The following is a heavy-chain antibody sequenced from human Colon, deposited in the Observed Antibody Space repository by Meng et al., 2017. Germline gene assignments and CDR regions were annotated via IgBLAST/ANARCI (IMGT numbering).Heavy chain of an antibody. J-gene: IGHJ5*01. CDR1: GFSFSDDH. Sequence: QVQLGGVGGGLVKPGGALELSCVASGFSFSDDHMTWFRQAPGKGLEWVSYISRGGSTIYYADSVKGRFTISRDDAKNSLYLQMNSLRAEDTAVYYCARDGTYRRFDSWGQGTLVTVSS. D-gene: IGHD3-16*01. CDR2: ISRGGSTI. V-gene: IGHV3-11*01. CDR3: ARDGTYRRFDS.